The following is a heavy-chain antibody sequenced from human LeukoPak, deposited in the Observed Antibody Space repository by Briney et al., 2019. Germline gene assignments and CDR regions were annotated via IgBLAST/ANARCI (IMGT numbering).Heavy chain of an antibody. CDR2: INPNSGGT. J-gene: IGHJ1*01. Sequence: ASVKVSCKASGYTFTGYYMHWVRQAPGQGLEWMGWINPNSGGTNYAQKFQGRVTMTRDTSISTAYMELSRLRSDDTAGYYCARDVRNYDILTGYYKVEYFQHWGQGTLVTVSS. CDR3: ARDVRNYDILTGYYKVEYFQH. CDR1: GYTFTGYY. V-gene: IGHV1-2*02. D-gene: IGHD3-9*01.